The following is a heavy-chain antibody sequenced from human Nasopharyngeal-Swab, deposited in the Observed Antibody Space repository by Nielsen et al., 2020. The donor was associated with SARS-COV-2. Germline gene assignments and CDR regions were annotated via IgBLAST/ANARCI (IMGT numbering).Heavy chain of an antibody. CDR2: INHSGST. D-gene: IGHD2-2*01. J-gene: IGHJ4*02. Sequence: SETLSLTCAVYGGSFSGYYWSWIRQPPGKGLEWIGEINHSGSTNYNPSLKSRVTISVDTSKNQFSLKLSSVTAADTAAYYCARGRVPAAIDYWGQGTLVTVSS. V-gene: IGHV4-34*01. CDR3: ARGRVPAAIDY. CDR1: GGSFSGYY.